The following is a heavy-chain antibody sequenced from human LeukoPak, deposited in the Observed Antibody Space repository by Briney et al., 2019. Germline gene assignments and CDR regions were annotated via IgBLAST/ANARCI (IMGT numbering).Heavy chain of an antibody. CDR3: SRGPLPVTYSYDY. Sequence: GGSLRLSCAASGFTFSSYSMNWVRQAPGKGLEWVSYISSSSSTMFYADSVKGRFTISRDNAKNSLYLQMNSLRADDTAVYYCSRGPLPVTYSYDYWGQGTLVTVSS. CDR2: ISSSSSTM. J-gene: IGHJ4*02. V-gene: IGHV3-48*01. D-gene: IGHD5-18*01. CDR1: GFTFSSYS.